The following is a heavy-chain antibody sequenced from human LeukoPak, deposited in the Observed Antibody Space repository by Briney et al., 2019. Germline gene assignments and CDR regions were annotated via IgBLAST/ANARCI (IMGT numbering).Heavy chain of an antibody. CDR1: GGSISNYY. V-gene: IGHV4-59*04. J-gene: IGHJ3*02. Sequence: SETLSLTCTVSGGSISNYYWNWIRQPPGKGLEWIGYIYYSGTTYYNPSLKSRVTISVDTSKNQFSLKLRSVTAADTAVYYCARHEWGITNAFDIWGQGTMVTVSS. CDR2: IYYSGTT. CDR3: ARHEWGITNAFDI. D-gene: IGHD1-14*01.